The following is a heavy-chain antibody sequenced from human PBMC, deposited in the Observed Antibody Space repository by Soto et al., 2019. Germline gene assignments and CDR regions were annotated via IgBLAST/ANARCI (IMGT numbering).Heavy chain of an antibody. D-gene: IGHD5-12*01. V-gene: IGHV3-9*01. CDR2: ISWNSGSI. CDR3: AKERGYDLGTYYFDY. J-gene: IGHJ4*02. CDR1: GFTFDDYA. Sequence: EVQRVESGGGLVQPGRSLRLSCAASGFTFDDYAMHWVRQAPGKGLEWVSGISWNSGSIGYADSVKGRFTISRDNAKNSLYLQMNSLRAEDTALYYCAKERGYDLGTYYFDYWGQGTLVTVSS.